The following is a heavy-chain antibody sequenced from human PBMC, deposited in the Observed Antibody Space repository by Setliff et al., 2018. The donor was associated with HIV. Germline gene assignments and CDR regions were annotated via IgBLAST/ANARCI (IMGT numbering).Heavy chain of an antibody. CDR2: INGDNGNT. V-gene: IGHV1-3*03. CDR3: ARGGGDSSQFDH. CDR1: GYTFTNYA. D-gene: IGHD2-21*01. J-gene: IGHJ4*02. Sequence: ASVKVSCKASGYTFTNYAMHWVRQAPGQRLEWMGWINGDNGNTRYSQEFQGRVTITRDTSASTAYMELSSLNSADMAVYYCARGGGDSSQFDHWGQGTPVTVSS.